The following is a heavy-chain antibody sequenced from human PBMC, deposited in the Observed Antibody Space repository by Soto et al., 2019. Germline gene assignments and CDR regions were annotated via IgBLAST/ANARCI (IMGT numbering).Heavy chain of an antibody. CDR1: GLTISNAW. J-gene: IGHJ6*02. D-gene: IGHD3-16*01. Sequence: EVQLVESGGGFIYPGGSLRLSCAASGLTISNAWMNWVRQAPGKGLEWVGRIKTNTEGGTTDYAAAVKGRFTVSRDDSKNTLYLQMNNLRTEDTAVYYCTTGSVGGVWGQGTTVTVYS. V-gene: IGHV3-15*07. CDR2: IKTNTEGGTT. CDR3: TTGSVGGV.